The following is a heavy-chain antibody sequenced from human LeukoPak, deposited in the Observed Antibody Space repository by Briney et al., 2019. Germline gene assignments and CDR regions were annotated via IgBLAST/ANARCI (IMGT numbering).Heavy chain of an antibody. CDR2: ISYSENT. CDR3: ARHLPQISGSKRGFDY. V-gene: IGHV4-39*01. D-gene: IGHD6-19*01. J-gene: IGHJ4*02. CDR1: GGSISGSNYY. Sequence: SETLSLTCTVSGGSISGSNYYWGWIRQPPGKGLEWIGSISYSENTDYNPSLQSRVTISVDTSKNQFSLNLRSVTAADTALYYCARHLPQISGSKRGFDYWGQGTLATVSS.